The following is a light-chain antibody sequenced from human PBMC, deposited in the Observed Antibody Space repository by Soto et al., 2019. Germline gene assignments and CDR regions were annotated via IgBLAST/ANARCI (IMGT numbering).Light chain of an antibody. CDR1: QFVTSGH. V-gene: IGKV3-20*01. CDR2: DAS. CDR3: QQYGSSVT. Sequence: EIVLTQSPSTLSVSSGELDIISCRASQFVTSGHLAWYQQKPGQAPRLLIYDASTRATGIPDRFSGSGSGTDFSLTISRLEPEDFAVYYCQQYGSSVTFGQGTRLEIK. J-gene: IGKJ5*01.